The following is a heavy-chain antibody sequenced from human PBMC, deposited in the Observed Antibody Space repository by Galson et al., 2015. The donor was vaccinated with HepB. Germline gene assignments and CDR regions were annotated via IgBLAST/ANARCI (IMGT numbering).Heavy chain of an antibody. CDR2: ISYDGSNK. CDR1: GFTFSSYA. Sequence: SLRLSCAASGFTFSSYAMHWVRQAPGKGLEWVAVISYDGSNKYYADSVKGLFTISRDNSKNTLYLQMNSLRAEDTAVYYCARDVEITMVTGGMDVWGQGTTVTVSS. CDR3: ARDVEITMVTGGMDV. V-gene: IGHV3-30-3*01. J-gene: IGHJ6*02. D-gene: IGHD3-10*01.